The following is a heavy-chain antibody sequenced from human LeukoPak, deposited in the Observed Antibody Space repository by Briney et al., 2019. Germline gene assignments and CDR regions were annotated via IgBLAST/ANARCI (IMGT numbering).Heavy chain of an antibody. D-gene: IGHD2-8*02. CDR3: ATYRQVLLPFES. Sequence: GGSLRLSCVVSGFTFSSYGMSWVRQAPGKGLEWVSGSSGSGGSTYYADSVKGRFTISRDNSKNTLYLQMNSLRAEDTAVYYCATYRQVLLPFESWGQGTLVTVST. CDR2: SSGSGGST. CDR1: GFTFSSYG. J-gene: IGHJ4*02. V-gene: IGHV3-23*01.